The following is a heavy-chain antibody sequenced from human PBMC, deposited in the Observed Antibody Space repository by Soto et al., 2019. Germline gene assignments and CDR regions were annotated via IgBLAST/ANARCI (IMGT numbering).Heavy chain of an antibody. D-gene: IGHD2-8*01. J-gene: IGHJ6*02. Sequence: QGQLVQSGPEVKKPGASVKVSCKASGYTFSRYGISWVRQAPGQGLEWMGWISGYNGDTIYAQEVQGRVTMTIDTSTYTAYMELRSLTSDDTAIYYCAKNGQPPYYYYGMDVWGQGTTVTVSS. CDR3: AKNGQPPYYYYGMDV. CDR2: ISGYNGDT. CDR1: GYTFSRYG. V-gene: IGHV1-18*01.